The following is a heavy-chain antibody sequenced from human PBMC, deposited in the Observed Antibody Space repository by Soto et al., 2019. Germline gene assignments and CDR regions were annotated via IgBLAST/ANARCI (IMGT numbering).Heavy chain of an antibody. CDR3: AAARNYYDSSGYDY. CDR2: IVVGSGNT. CDR1: GFTFTSSA. V-gene: IGHV1-58*01. D-gene: IGHD3-22*01. J-gene: IGHJ4*02. Sequence: QMQLVQSGPEVKKPWTSVKVSCKASGFTFTSSAVQWVRQARGQRLEWIGWIVVGSGNTNYAQKCQERVTITRDMSTSTADMELSSLRSEDTAVYYCAAARNYYDSSGYDYWGQGTLVTVSS.